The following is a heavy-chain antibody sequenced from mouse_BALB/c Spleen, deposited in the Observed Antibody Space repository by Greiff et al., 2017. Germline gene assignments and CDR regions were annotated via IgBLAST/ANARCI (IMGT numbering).Heavy chain of an antibody. J-gene: IGHJ1*01. Sequence: EVKVEESGGGLVKPGGSLKLSCAASGFAFSSYDMSWVRQTPEKRLEWVAYISSGGGSTYYPDTVKGRFTISRDNAKNTLYLQMSSLKSEDTAMYYCATLAWYFDVWGAGTTVTVSS. CDR2: ISSGGGST. CDR3: ATLAWYFDV. CDR1: GFAFSSYD. V-gene: IGHV5-12-1*01.